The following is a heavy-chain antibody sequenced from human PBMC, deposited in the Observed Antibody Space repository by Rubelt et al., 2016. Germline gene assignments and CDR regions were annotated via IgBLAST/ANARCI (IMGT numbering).Heavy chain of an antibody. D-gene: IGHD2-8*01. Sequence: QVQLQESGPGLVKPSETLSLTCTVSGGSISSYYWSWIRQPPGKGLEWIGYIYYSGSTNYNPSLKSRVTISVDTSKNQFSLKLSSVTAADTAVYYCARHRLLMGDARYYYYGMDVWGQGTTVTVSS. CDR2: IYYSGST. V-gene: IGHV4-59*08. CDR3: ARHRLLMGDARYYYYGMDV. J-gene: IGHJ6*02. CDR1: GGSISSYY.